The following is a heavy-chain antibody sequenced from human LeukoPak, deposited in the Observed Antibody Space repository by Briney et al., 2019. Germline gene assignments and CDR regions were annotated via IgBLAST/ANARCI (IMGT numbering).Heavy chain of an antibody. D-gene: IGHD3-16*02. CDR3: AGGVIATGVFDY. CDR1: GFTFSRYW. V-gene: IGHV3-7*01. J-gene: IGHJ4*02. CDR2: IKQDGSEK. Sequence: GGSLRLSCAASGFTFSRYWMRWVRQAPGKGLEGGANIKQDGSEKYYVDSVKGRFTISRDNAKTSLYLQMNSLRAEDTAVYYCAGGVIATGVFDYWGQGTLVTVSS.